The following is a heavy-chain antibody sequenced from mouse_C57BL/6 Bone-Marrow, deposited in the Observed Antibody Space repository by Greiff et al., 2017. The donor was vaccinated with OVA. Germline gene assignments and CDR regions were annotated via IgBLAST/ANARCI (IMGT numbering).Heavy chain of an antibody. V-gene: IGHV5-16*01. CDR3: ARFPYYFYWYFDV. Sequence: EVQLVESEGGLVQPGSSMKLSCTASGFTFSDYYMAWVRQVPEKGLEWVANINYDGSSTYYLDSLKSRFIISRDNAKNILYLQMSSLKSEDTATYYCARFPYYFYWYFDVWGTGTTVTVSS. CDR2: INYDGSST. J-gene: IGHJ1*03. CDR1: GFTFSDYY. D-gene: IGHD2-10*01.